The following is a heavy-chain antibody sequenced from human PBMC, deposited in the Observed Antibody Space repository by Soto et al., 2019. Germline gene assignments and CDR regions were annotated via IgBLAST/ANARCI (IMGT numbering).Heavy chain of an antibody. CDR2: IYSIGNT. CDR3: AGPGDYYYYYGMDV. J-gene: IGHJ6*02. CDR1: GASLRSSAY. Sequence: SETLSLTCTVSGASLRSSAYWGWIRQPPGKGLEWIGSIYSIGNTYYNPSLKSGVTISADTSTSTAYMELSSLRSEDTAVYYCAGPGDYYYYYGMDVWGQGTTVTVSS. V-gene: IGHV4-39*07.